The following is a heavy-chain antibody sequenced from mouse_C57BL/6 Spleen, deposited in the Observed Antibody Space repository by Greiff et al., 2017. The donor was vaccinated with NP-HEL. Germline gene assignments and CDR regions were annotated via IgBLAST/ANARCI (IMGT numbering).Heavy chain of an antibody. V-gene: IGHV1-81*01. D-gene: IGHD1-1*01. CDR3: AREGYYGSSYGYAMDY. J-gene: IGHJ4*01. CDR2: IYPRSGNT. CDR1: GYTFTSYG. Sequence: VQLQQSGAELARPGASVKLSCKASGYTFTSYGISWVKQRTGQGLEWIGEIYPRSGNTYYNEKFKGKATLTADKSSSTAYMELRSLTSEDSAVYFCAREGYYGSSYGYAMDYWGQGTSVTVSS.